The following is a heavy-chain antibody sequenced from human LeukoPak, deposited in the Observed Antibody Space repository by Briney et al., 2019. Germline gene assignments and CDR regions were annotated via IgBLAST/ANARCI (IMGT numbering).Heavy chain of an antibody. CDR1: GGSISSSSYY. CDR2: IYYSGST. D-gene: IGHD6-19*01. Sequence: PSETLSLTCTVSGGSISSSSYYWGWIRQPPGKGPEWIGSIYYSGSTYYNPSLKSRVTMSVDTSKNQFSLNLTSVTAADTAVYYFARTGAGGWYQFDHWGQGTLVTVSS. CDR3: ARTGAGGWYQFDH. J-gene: IGHJ4*02. V-gene: IGHV4-39*01.